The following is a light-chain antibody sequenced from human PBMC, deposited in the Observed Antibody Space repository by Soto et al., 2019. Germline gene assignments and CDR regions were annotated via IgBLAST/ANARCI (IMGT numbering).Light chain of an antibody. CDR3: SSYTTIKTVV. V-gene: IGLV2-11*01. J-gene: IGLJ2*01. CDR1: SSDVGGYDY. Sequence: QSALTQPRSVSESPGQSVTISCTGTSSDVGGYDYLSWYQQHPGKAPKLMIYDVTNRPSGISDRFSGFKSANTAYLTISGVQPEDEADYHCSSYTTIKTVVFGGGTKLTVL. CDR2: DVT.